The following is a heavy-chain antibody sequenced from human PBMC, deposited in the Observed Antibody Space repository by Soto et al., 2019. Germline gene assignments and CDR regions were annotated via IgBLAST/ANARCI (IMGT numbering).Heavy chain of an antibody. CDR2: IYYSGST. CDR1: GGSISSSSYY. V-gene: IGHV4-39*01. CDR3: ASGDYYGSGSYRY. D-gene: IGHD3-10*01. Sequence: SETLSLTCTVSGGSISSSSYYWGWIRQPPGKGLEWIGSIYYSGSTYYNPSLKSRVTISVDTSKSQFSLKLSSVTAADTAVYYCASGDYYGSGSYRYWGQGTLVTVSS. J-gene: IGHJ4*02.